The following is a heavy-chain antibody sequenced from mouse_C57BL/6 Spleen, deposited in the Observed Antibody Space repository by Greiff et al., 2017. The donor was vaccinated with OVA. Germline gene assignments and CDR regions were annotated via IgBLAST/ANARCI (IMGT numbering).Heavy chain of an antibody. CDR1: GFSFTTYA. Sequence: EVKLLESGGGLVQPKGSLKLSCAASGFSFTTYAMNWVRQAPGKGLEWVAFIRSKSNNYATDYGDSVKGRFTISRDDSESMLYLQMSNLETEDTSMYSCVGSLTTEAYWGQGTLVTVSA. J-gene: IGHJ3*01. V-gene: IGHV10-1*01. D-gene: IGHD1-1*01. CDR3: VGSLTTEAY. CDR2: IRSKSNNYAT.